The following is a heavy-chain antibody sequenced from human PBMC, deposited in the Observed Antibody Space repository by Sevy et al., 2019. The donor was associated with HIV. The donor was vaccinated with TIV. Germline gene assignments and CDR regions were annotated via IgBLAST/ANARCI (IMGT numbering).Heavy chain of an antibody. Sequence: GGSLRLSCSASGFTFFNTWMSWVRQAPGKGLEWISYISSSGSTIYYAGSVKGRFSISSDNAKNSLYVRMNSLTAEDTAVYYCAGGIRAVYCGGDDSVQRGRYVWGQGTPVTVSS. CDR2: ISSSGSTI. D-gene: IGHD2-21*01. CDR1: GFTFFNTW. CDR3: AGGIRAVYCGGDDSVQRGRYV. J-gene: IGHJ6*02. V-gene: IGHV3-11*01.